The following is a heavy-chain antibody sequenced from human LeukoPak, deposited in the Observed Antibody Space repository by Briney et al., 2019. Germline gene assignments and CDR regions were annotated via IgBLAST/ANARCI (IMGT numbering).Heavy chain of an antibody. Sequence: GGSLRLSCAASGFTFSSYAMSWVRQAPEKGLEWVSAISGSGGSTYYADSVKGRFTISRDNSKNTLYLQMNSLRAEDTAVYYCAKFYDISTGYFDCWGQGTLVTVSS. CDR1: GFTFSSYA. V-gene: IGHV3-23*01. D-gene: IGHD3-9*01. CDR3: AKFYDISTGYFDC. CDR2: ISGSGGST. J-gene: IGHJ4*02.